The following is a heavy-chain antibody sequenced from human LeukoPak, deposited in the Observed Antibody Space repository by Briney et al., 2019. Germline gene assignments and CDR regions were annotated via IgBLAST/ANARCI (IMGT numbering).Heavy chain of an antibody. D-gene: IGHD2-21*02. CDR1: GFTFSSYA. CDR2: ISYDGSNK. CDR3: ARDPRPPYCGGDCYSFWFDP. V-gene: IGHV3-30-3*01. J-gene: IGHJ5*02. Sequence: QPGRSLRLSCAASGFTFSSYAMHWVRQAPGKGLEWVAVISYDGSNKYYADSVKGRFTSSRDNSKNTLYLQMNSLRAEDTAVYYCARDPRPPYCGGDCYSFWFDPWGQGTLVTVSS.